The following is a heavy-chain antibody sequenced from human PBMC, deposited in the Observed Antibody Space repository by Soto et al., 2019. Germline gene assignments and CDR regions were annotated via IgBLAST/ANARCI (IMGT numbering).Heavy chain of an antibody. Sequence: SETLSLTCSVSGGSISSGYYYWSWIRQPPGKGLEWIGNIYYSGNTYYNPSLKSRLIISIDTSKNQFSLKVGSVTAADTAVYYCARENSPYSSGWYRRHYYYGMDVWGQGTTVTVSS. CDR2: IYYSGNT. D-gene: IGHD6-19*01. CDR3: ARENSPYSSGWYRRHYYYGMDV. CDR1: GGSISSGYYY. V-gene: IGHV4-30-4*01. J-gene: IGHJ6*02.